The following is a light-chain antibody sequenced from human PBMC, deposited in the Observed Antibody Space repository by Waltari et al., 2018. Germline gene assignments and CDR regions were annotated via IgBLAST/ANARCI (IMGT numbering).Light chain of an antibody. CDR3: SSYTSSSTLWV. V-gene: IGLV2-14*03. CDR2: YVS. J-gene: IGLJ3*02. Sequence: QSALTQPASVSGSPGQSITISCTGTSSDVGGYNYFSWYQQNPGKAPKLMIYYVSNRPSGVSNRFAGSKSGNTASLTISGLHAEDEADYYCSSYTSSSTLWVFGGGTKLTVL. CDR1: SSDVGGYNY.